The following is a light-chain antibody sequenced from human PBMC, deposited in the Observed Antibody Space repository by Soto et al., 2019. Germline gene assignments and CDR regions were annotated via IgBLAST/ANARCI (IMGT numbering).Light chain of an antibody. J-gene: IGLJ2*01. CDR2: EVN. CDR3: YSFAGFNTQ. V-gene: IGLV2-23*02. Sequence: QAVVTQPASVSESPGQSIAISCTGNSSGIGTFNLVSWYQQHPGRAPKLIIYEVNKRPSGISSRFSASKSGNTASLTISGLQADDEADYYCYSFAGFNTQFGGGTELTVL. CDR1: SSGIGTFNL.